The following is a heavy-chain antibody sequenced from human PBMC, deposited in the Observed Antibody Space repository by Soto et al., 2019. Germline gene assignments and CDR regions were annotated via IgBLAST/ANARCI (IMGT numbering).Heavy chain of an antibody. Sequence: GGSLRPSCAASGFNFRSYGLHWVRQAPGKGLEWVAVISYDGSNKYYADSVKGQFTISRDNSKNTLYLQMNSLRTEDTAVYYCAKDYYGDYEYGMDVWGQGTTVTVSS. D-gene: IGHD4-17*01. V-gene: IGHV3-30*18. J-gene: IGHJ6*02. CDR3: AKDYYGDYEYGMDV. CDR1: GFNFRSYG. CDR2: ISYDGSNK.